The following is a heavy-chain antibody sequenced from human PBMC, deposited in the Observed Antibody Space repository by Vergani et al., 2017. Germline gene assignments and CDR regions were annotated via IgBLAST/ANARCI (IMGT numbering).Heavy chain of an antibody. CDR1: GGSFSGYY. V-gene: IGHV4-34*01. D-gene: IGHD6-13*01. Sequence: QVQLQQWGAGLLKPSETLSLTCAVYGGSFSGYYWSWIRQPPGKGLEWIGEINHSGSTNYNPSLKSRVTISVDTSKNQFSLKRSSVTAADTAVYYCARGGGGTGYSSSWYLASTRNFDYWGQGTLVTVSS. J-gene: IGHJ4*02. CDR3: ARGGGGTGYSSSWYLASTRNFDY. CDR2: INHSGST.